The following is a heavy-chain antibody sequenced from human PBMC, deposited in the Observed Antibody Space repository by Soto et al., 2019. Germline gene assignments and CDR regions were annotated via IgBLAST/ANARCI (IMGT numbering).Heavy chain of an antibody. CDR2: IHPNSGVT. CDR3: ARAGLTTLDLATTY. CDR1: RYTFTDYY. V-gene: IGHV1-2*02. J-gene: IGHJ4*02. D-gene: IGHD5-12*01. Sequence: ASVKVSCNASRYTFTDYYIPWVRPSPGQGLEWMGCIHPNSGVTKFPQKFQGRVIMTRDTSISTVYMELSRLTSDDTAVYYCARAGLTTLDLATTYWGQGTLVTVSS.